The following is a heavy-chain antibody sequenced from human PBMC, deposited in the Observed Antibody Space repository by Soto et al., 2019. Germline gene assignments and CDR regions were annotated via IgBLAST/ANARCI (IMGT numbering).Heavy chain of an antibody. V-gene: IGHV1-18*01. CDR2: ISAYNGNT. D-gene: IGHD3-3*01. CDR1: GYTFTSYG. J-gene: IGHJ5*02. Sequence: ASVKVSCKASGYTFTSYGISWVRQAPGQGLEWMGWISAYNGNTNYAQKLQGRVTMTTDTSTSTAYMELRSLRSDDTAVYYCSRLLLCIRITIFGVARYNWIDPWGQGTLVTVSS. CDR3: SRLLLCIRITIFGVARYNWIDP.